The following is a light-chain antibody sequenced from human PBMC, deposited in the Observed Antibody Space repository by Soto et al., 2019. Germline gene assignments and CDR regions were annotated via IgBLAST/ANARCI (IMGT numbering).Light chain of an antibody. Sequence: QSVLTQPASVSGYPGQSITISCTGTSSDVGGYNYVSWYQQHPGKAPKLMIYDVSNRPSGVSNRFSGSKSGNTASLTISGLQAEDEADYYCSSYTSSSSLENVFGTGTKVTVL. V-gene: IGLV2-14*01. CDR2: DVS. CDR1: SSDVGGYNY. CDR3: SSYTSSSSLENV. J-gene: IGLJ1*01.